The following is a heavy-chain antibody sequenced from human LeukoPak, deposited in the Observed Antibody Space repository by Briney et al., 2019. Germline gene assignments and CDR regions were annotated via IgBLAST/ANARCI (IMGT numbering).Heavy chain of an antibody. V-gene: IGHV1-46*01. D-gene: IGHD6-19*01. CDR3: ATWGSSSSPRPDMDV. Sequence: GASVKVSCKASGYTSIKYYMHWVRQPPGQGLEWMGIIDPRSGATTYAQKFQGRITMTRDTSTATGYMELTTLRSEDTAMYYCATWGSSSSPRPDMDVWGQGTMVTVSS. J-gene: IGHJ6*02. CDR2: IDPRSGAT. CDR1: GYTSIKYY.